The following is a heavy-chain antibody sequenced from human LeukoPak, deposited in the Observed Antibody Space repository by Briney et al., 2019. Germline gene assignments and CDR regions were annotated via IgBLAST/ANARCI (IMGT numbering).Heavy chain of an antibody. CDR3: ARESSTSGVDY. CDR2: IYYSGSI. CDR1: GGSISSYY. D-gene: IGHD2-2*01. J-gene: IGHJ4*02. V-gene: IGHV4-59*01. Sequence: SETLSLTCTVSGGSISSYYWSWIRQPPGKGLEWIGYIYYSGSINYNPSLKSRVTISVDTSKNQFSLKLSSVTAADTAVYYCARESSTSGVDYWGQGTLVTVSS.